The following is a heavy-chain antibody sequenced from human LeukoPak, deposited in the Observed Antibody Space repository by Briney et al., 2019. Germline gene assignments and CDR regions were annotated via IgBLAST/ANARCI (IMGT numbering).Heavy chain of an antibody. Sequence: PSETLSVTCTVSGGSISSYYWSWIRQPPGKGLEWIGYIYYSGSTNYNPSLKSRVTISVDTSKNQFSLKLSSVTAADTAVYYCARSFPIVAVTAGDAFDIWGQGTMVTVSS. CDR3: ARSFPIVAVTAGDAFDI. CDR2: IYYSGST. CDR1: GGSISSYY. D-gene: IGHD2-21*02. V-gene: IGHV4-59*08. J-gene: IGHJ3*02.